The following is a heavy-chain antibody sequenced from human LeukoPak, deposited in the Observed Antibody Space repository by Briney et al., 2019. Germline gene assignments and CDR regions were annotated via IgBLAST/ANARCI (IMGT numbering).Heavy chain of an antibody. Sequence: PGGSLRLSCAASGFTFSSYAMSWVRQAPGKGLEWVSLISGSGGSTYYADSVKGRFTISRDNSKNTLYLQMNSLRAEDTAVYYCARDRVAYCGGDCYSGFWFDPWGQGTLVTVSS. CDR3: ARDRVAYCGGDCYSGFWFDP. J-gene: IGHJ5*02. CDR2: ISGSGGST. V-gene: IGHV3-23*01. CDR1: GFTFSSYA. D-gene: IGHD2-21*02.